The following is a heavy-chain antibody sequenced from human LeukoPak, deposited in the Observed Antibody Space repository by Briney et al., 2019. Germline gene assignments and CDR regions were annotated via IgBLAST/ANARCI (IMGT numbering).Heavy chain of an antibody. CDR1: GFTFRDYC. Sequence: PGGSLRLSCAASGFTFRDYCMTWVRQAPEKGLEWVASIKQAGSEQYYVHTVKGGFTISRDNANNPLYLQMNSLRAEDRAVYYCARVRGDYYFDCLGQGRLV. CDR3: ARVRGDYYFDC. CDR2: IKQAGSEQ. D-gene: IGHD3-10*01. J-gene: IGHJ4*02. V-gene: IGHV3-7*04.